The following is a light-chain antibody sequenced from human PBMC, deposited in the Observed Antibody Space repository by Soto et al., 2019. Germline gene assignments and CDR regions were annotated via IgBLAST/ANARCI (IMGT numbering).Light chain of an antibody. V-gene: IGLV2-14*01. Sequence: QSALTQPASVSGSPGQSITISCTGTSSDVGGYNYVSWYQQHPGKAPKLMIYEVSNRPSGVSNRVSGSKSGNTASLTISGLQAEDEADYYCSSYTSSRNVFGTGTKLTVL. CDR1: SSDVGGYNY. J-gene: IGLJ1*01. CDR3: SSYTSSRNV. CDR2: EVS.